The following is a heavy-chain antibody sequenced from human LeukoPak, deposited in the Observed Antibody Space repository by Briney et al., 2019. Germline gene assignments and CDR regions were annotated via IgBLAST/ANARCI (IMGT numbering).Heavy chain of an antibody. Sequence: ASVKVSCKASGYTFTGYYMHWVRQAPGQGLEWMGWINPNSGGTNYAQKFQGRVTMTRDTSISTAYMELSRLRSDDTAVYYCARVPYNSGWSQARSRFDPWGQGTLVTVSS. CDR3: ARVPYNSGWSQARSRFDP. CDR2: INPNSGGT. J-gene: IGHJ5*02. D-gene: IGHD6-19*01. CDR1: GYTFTGYY. V-gene: IGHV1-2*02.